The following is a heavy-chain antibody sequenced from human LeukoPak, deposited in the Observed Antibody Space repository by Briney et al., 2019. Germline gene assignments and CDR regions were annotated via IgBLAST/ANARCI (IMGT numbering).Heavy chain of an antibody. CDR2: IYYSGST. CDR3: ARVPVGILRFDY. J-gene: IGHJ4*02. D-gene: IGHD4-17*01. Sequence: SQTLSLTCTVSGGSISSGDYYWSWIRQPPGKGLEWIGYIYYSGSTYYNPSLKSRVTISVDTSKNQFSLKLSSVTAAGTAVYYCARVPVGILRFDYWGQGTLVTVSS. V-gene: IGHV4-30-4*08. CDR1: GGSISSGDYY.